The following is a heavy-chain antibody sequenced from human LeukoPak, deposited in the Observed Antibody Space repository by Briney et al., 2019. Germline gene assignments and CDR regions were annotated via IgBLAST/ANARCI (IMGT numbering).Heavy chain of an antibody. CDR1: GFTFSSYA. D-gene: IGHD3-10*01. V-gene: IGHV3-23*01. Sequence: PGGSLRLSCAASGFTFSSYAMSWVRQAPGKGLEWVSTISASGSSTYYADSVKGRFTLSRDNSKNTLYLQMNSLRAEDTAVCYCAKSHYYGSGSYDYWGQGTLVTVSS. J-gene: IGHJ4*02. CDR3: AKSHYYGSGSYDY. CDR2: ISASGSST.